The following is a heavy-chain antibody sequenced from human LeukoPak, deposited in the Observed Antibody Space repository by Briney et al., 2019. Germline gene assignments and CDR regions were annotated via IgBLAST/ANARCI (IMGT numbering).Heavy chain of an antibody. CDR2: IYYSGST. CDR3: VTSNYGRFDP. CDR1: GGSISSSSYY. V-gene: IGHV4-39*01. J-gene: IGHJ5*02. Sequence: SETLSLTCTVSGGSISSSSYYWGWIRQSPGKGLEWIGSIYYSGSTYYNPSLKSRLTISVDTSENQFCLKLSSVTAADTAVYYCVTSNYGRFDPWGQGTLVTVSS. D-gene: IGHD4-11*01.